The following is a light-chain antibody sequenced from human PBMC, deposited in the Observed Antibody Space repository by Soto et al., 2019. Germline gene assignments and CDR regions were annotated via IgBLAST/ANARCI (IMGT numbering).Light chain of an antibody. CDR2: DVT. CDR3: SSYTSGGNYV. CDR1: SSDFGGYNC. Sequence: QSALTQPASVSGSPGQSIAISCTGTSSDFGGYNCVSWYQQHPGKAPKLMIFDVTNRPSGVSNRFSGSKSGNTASLTISGLQAEDEADYYCSSYTSGGNYVFGTGTKLTVL. J-gene: IGLJ1*01. V-gene: IGLV2-14*01.